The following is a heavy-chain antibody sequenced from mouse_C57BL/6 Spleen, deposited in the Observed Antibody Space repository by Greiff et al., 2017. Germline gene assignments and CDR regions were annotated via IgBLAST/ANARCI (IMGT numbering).Heavy chain of an antibody. Sequence: VKLQESGPGLVQPSQSLSITCTVSGFSLTGYGVHWVRQPPGKGLEWLGVIWSGGSTDYHAAFISRLSISKDNYKSQVFFKMNSLQADDTAIYYCAKRHGALYDAMDYWGQGTSVTVSS. V-gene: IGHV2-4*01. D-gene: IGHD3-1*01. CDR2: IWSGGST. J-gene: IGHJ4*01. CDR1: GFSLTGYG. CDR3: AKRHGALYDAMDY.